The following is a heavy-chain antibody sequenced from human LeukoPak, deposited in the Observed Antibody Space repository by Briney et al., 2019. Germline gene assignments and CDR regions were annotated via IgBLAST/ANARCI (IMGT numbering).Heavy chain of an antibody. CDR1: GGSISSSSYY. Sequence: NSSETLSLTCTVSGGSISSSSYYWGWIRQPPGKGLEWIGSIYYSGSTYYNPSLKSRVTISVDTSKNQFSLKLSSVTAADTAVYYCARLGANDPADYWGQGTLVTVPS. V-gene: IGHV4-39*01. J-gene: IGHJ4*02. CDR2: IYYSGST. CDR3: ARLGANDPADY.